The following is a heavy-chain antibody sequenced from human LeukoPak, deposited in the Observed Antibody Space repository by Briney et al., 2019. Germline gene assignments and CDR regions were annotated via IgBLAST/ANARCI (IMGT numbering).Heavy chain of an antibody. CDR2: IYSSGTT. D-gene: IGHD5/OR15-5a*01. CDR1: GGSISSYY. J-gene: IGHJ4*02. Sequence: PSETLSLTCTVSGGSISSYYWSWIRQPAGKGLEWIGRIYSSGTTTYNPSLKSRVTMSVDTAKNQVSLRLSSVTAADTAMYYCARDRVSWHYFDYWGQGTLLTVSS. CDR3: ARDRVSWHYFDY. V-gene: IGHV4-4*07.